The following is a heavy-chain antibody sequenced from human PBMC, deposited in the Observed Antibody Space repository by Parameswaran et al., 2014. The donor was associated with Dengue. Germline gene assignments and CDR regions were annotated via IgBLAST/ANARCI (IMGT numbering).Heavy chain of an antibody. CDR3: AKDRRSAGYSSSWYMKEGWYFDL. J-gene: IGHJ2*01. D-gene: IGHD6-13*01. V-gene: IGHV3-23*01. Sequence: VRQMPGKGLEWVSAISGSGGSTYYADSVKGRFTISRDNSKNTLYLQMNSLRAEDTAVYYCAKDRRSAGYSSSWYMKEGWYFDLWGRGTLVTVSS. CDR2: ISGSGGST.